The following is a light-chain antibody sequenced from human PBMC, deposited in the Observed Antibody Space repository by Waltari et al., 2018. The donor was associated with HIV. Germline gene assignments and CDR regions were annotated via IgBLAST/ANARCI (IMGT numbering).Light chain of an antibody. CDR3: HVWDSRSDVV. V-gene: IGLV3-21*02. CDR2: DDR. CDR1: YMEGTS. Sequence: YVLTQPPSVSVAPGLTATLPCGGDYMEGTSVHWYQLKPGQAPVVVIYDDRVRPSGSPERFSGSNSGNTATLTISGVVAGDEADYSCHVWDSRSDVVFGGGTKLTVL. J-gene: IGLJ3*02.